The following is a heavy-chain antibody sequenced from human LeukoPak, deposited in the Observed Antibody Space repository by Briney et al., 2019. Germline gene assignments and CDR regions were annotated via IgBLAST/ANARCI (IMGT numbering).Heavy chain of an antibody. V-gene: IGHV3-23*01. J-gene: IGHJ4*02. Sequence: GGSLRLSCAASGFTFSSYSMDWVRQAPGKGLEWVSAISGSGGSTYYADSVKGRFTISRDNSKNTLYLQMNSLRAEDTAVYYCAKVGIRGYFDYWGQGTLVTVSS. CDR2: ISGSGGST. CDR3: AKVGIRGYFDY. D-gene: IGHD5-18*01. CDR1: GFTFSSYS.